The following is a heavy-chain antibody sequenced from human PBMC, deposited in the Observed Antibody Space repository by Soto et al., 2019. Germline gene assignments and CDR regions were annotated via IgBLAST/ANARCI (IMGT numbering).Heavy chain of an antibody. V-gene: IGHV1-46*01. CDR2: IDPSGGGT. D-gene: IGHD2-15*01. CDR1: GYTFTSYY. J-gene: IGHJ5*02. CDR3: ARDRVDCSGGNCWRSVEDT. Sequence: QVQLVQSGAEVKKPGASVKVSCKASGYTFTSYYMHWVRQAPGQGLEWMGIIDPSGGGTSYAQKCXGRLTMTRDTAXXXVXXELSSLRSEDTAVYYCARDRVDCSGGNCWRSVEDTWGQGTLVTVSS.